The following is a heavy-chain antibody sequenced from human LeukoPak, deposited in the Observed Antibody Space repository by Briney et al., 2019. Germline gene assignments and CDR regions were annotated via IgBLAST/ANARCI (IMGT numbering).Heavy chain of an antibody. CDR3: ARSASFPTAMVRVGGFWFDP. Sequence: PSQTLSLTCTVSGDSISSGDYYWSWIRQPAGKGLEWIGRISSSGSTNYNPSLKSRVTISVDTSKNQFSLKLSSVTAAGTAVYYCARSASFPTAMVRVGGFWFDPWGQGTLVTVSS. J-gene: IGHJ5*02. D-gene: IGHD5-18*01. CDR2: ISSSGST. V-gene: IGHV4-61*02. CDR1: GDSISSGDYY.